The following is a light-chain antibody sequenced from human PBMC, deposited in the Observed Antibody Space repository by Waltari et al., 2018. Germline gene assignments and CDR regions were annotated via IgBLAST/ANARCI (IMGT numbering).Light chain of an antibody. J-gene: IGLJ2*01. CDR2: GNI. Sequence: QSVLTQPPSVSGAPGQRVTISCTGSSSTIGAGYDVHWYQQLPGTAPKLLIYGNINRPSGVPDRFSGSKSGTSASLAITGLQAEDEADYYCQSYDSSLVFGGGTKLTVL. CDR3: QSYDSSLV. V-gene: IGLV1-40*01. CDR1: SSTIGAGYD.